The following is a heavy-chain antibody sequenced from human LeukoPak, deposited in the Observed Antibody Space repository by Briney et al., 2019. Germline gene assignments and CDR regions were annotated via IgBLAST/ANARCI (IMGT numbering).Heavy chain of an antibody. CDR1: GFSLSTRGVG. D-gene: IGHD3-3*01. J-gene: IGHJ4*02. Sequence: VSGPTLVNPTQTLTLTCTFSGFSLSTRGVGVGWIRQPPGKALEWLALIYWNDDKRYSPSLKSRLTITKDTPKNQVVLTMTNMDPVDTATYYCAHRKKQTECFDYWGQGTLVTVSS. CDR3: AHRKKQTECFDY. CDR2: IYWNDDK. V-gene: IGHV2-5*01.